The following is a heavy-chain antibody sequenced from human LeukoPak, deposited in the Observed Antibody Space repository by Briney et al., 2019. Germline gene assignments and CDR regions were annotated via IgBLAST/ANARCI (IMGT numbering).Heavy chain of an antibody. D-gene: IGHD3-16*01. J-gene: IGHJ6*03. Sequence: PGGFLRFSCEASGSGFTFGNFGMSWVRQAPGKGLEWLSGISGSGYYTYYADSVKGRFTISRDNSKNTLYIEMNSLRAEDTAVYYCAKDGSWGDYYFYFYMDVWGKGTTVTVSS. CDR1: GSGFTFGNFG. CDR3: AKDGSWGDYYFYFYMDV. V-gene: IGHV3-23*01. CDR2: ISGSGYYT.